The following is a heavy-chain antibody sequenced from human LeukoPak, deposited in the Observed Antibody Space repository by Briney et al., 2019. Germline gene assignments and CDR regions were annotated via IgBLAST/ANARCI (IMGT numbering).Heavy chain of an antibody. CDR3: ARRRSGYGLIDY. Sequence: SETLSLTCAVSGGSISSSSYYWGWIRQPPGKGLEWIGSIYYSGSTYYKPSLKSRVTISVDTSKNQFSLKLSSVTATDTAVYYCARRRSGYGLIDYWSQGTLVTVSS. CDR1: GGSISSSSYY. CDR2: IYYSGST. J-gene: IGHJ4*02. V-gene: IGHV4-39*01. D-gene: IGHD5-12*01.